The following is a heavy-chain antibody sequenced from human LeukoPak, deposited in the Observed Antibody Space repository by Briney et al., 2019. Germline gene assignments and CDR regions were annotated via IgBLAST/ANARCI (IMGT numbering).Heavy chain of an antibody. J-gene: IGHJ1*01. D-gene: IGHD6-13*01. CDR3: AKSSGYTSNWYNFQH. CDR1: GFTFSDYA. CDR2: ISGSGANT. V-gene: IGHV3-23*01. Sequence: GGSLRLSCAASGFTFSDYAMSWVRQAPGQGLEWVSAISGSGANTSSADAVKGRFTISRDNSKNALYLQMKSLRAKDTAISYCAKSSGYTSNWYNFQHWGQGTLVSVSS.